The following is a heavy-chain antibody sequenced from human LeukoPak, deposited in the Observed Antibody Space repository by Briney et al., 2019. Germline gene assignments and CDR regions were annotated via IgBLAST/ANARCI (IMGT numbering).Heavy chain of an antibody. CDR2: IHTANGNT. V-gene: IGHV1-3*04. CDR1: GGTFSSYA. CDR3: ARENPHVY. Sequence: ASVKVSCKASGGTFSSYAISWVRQAPGQGLEWMGWIHTANGNTKYSQKLQGRVTITRDTSASTVYMEMSGLRSEETAVYYCARENPHVYWGQGTLVTVSS. D-gene: IGHD2/OR15-2a*01. J-gene: IGHJ4*02.